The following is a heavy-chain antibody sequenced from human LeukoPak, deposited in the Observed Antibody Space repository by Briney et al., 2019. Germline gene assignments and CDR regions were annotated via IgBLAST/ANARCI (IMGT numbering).Heavy chain of an antibody. CDR3: TTDFRYSSSWYNAYSHGMDV. V-gene: IGHV3-15*01. CDR1: GFTFSDAW. D-gene: IGHD6-13*01. J-gene: IGHJ6*02. Sequence: PGGSLRLSCAASGFTFSDAWMTWVRQAPGRGLEWLGHIKTKTDGGTADYAAPVKGRFTISRDDSKNTLYLQINTLKTEDTAVYYCTTDFRYSSSWYNAYSHGMDVWGQGTTVTVSS. CDR2: IKTKTDGGTA.